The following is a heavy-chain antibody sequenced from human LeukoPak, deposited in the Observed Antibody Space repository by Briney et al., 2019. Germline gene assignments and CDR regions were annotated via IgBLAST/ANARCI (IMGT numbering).Heavy chain of an antibody. Sequence: ASVNVSCKASGYTFTGYYMHWVRQAPGQGLEWMGWINPNSGGTNYAQKFQGRVTMTRDTSISTAYMELSRLRSDDTAVYYCARDVEAAAGTKLDYWGQGTLVTVSS. CDR2: INPNSGGT. CDR3: ARDVEAAAGTKLDY. J-gene: IGHJ4*02. D-gene: IGHD6-13*01. CDR1: GYTFTGYY. V-gene: IGHV1-2*02.